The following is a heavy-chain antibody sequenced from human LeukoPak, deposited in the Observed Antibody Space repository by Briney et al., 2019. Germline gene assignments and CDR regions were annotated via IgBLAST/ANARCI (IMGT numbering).Heavy chain of an antibody. D-gene: IGHD1-1*01. CDR1: GFTFSVSW. Sequence: GGSLRLSCSASGFTFSVSWMSWVRQAPGKGLEWVANIKYDGNEKYYVDSVKGRFTISRDNAKNSLYLQMNSLSAEDTAVYYCARGGTTFEPWGQGALVTVSS. CDR2: IKYDGNEK. CDR3: ARGGTTFEP. J-gene: IGHJ5*02. V-gene: IGHV3-7*01.